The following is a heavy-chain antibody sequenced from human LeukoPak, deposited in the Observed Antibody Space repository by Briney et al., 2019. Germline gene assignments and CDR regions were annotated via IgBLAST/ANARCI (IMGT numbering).Heavy chain of an antibody. Sequence: SSETLSLTCSVSGGSISSYYWSWIRQPAGKGLEWIGQIHTSGSTNYNPSLKSRVAMSVDTSKNQFSLELSSVTAADTAVYYCAGRAQTTGWSFDYRGQGALVTVSS. J-gene: IGHJ4*02. CDR3: AGRAQTTGWSFDY. D-gene: IGHD6-19*01. V-gene: IGHV4-4*07. CDR1: GGSISSYY. CDR2: IHTSGST.